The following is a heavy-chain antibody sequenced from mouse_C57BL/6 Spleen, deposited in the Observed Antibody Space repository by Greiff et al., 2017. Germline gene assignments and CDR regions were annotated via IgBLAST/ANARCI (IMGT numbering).Heavy chain of an antibody. Sequence: VVESGAELVKPGASVKISCKASGYAFSSYWMNWVKQRPGKGLEWIGQIYPGDGDTNYNGKFKGKATLTADKSSSTAYMQLSSLTSEDSAVYFCARRTGFYYFDYWGQGTTLTVSS. CDR1: GYAFSSYW. D-gene: IGHD4-1*01. CDR3: ARRTGFYYFDY. V-gene: IGHV1-80*01. J-gene: IGHJ2*01. CDR2: IYPGDGDT.